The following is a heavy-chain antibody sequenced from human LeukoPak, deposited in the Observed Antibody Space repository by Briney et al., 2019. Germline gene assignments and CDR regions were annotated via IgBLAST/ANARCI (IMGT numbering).Heavy chain of an antibody. Sequence: SETLSLTCTVSGSSINSDNYYWSWIRQPAGKGLEWIGRIYSSGSTNHNPSLKSRVTISVDTSKNQFSLKLISVTAADTAVYYCARTYSGSFDSYFDYWGQGTLVTVSS. CDR3: ARTYSGSFDSYFDY. CDR2: IYSSGST. D-gene: IGHD1-26*01. J-gene: IGHJ4*02. V-gene: IGHV4-61*02. CDR1: GSSINSDNYY.